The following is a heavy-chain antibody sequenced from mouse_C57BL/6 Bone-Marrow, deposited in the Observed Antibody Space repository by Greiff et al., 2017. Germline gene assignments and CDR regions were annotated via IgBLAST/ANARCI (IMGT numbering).Heavy chain of an antibody. CDR3: AWGLDYSWCAY. V-gene: IGHV1-74*01. D-gene: IGHD2-4*01. J-gene: IGHJ3*01. Sequence: QVQLQQPGAELVKPGASVKVSCKASGYTFTSYWMHWVKQRPGQGLEWIGRIHPSDSDTNYNQKFKGKATLTVDKSSSTAYMQLSSLTSEDAAVYYCAWGLDYSWCAYWGQGTLVTVSA. CDR1: GYTFTSYW. CDR2: IHPSDSDT.